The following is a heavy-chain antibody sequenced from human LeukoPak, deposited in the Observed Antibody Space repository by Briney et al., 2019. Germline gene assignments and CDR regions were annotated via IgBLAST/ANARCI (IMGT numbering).Heavy chain of an antibody. J-gene: IGHJ4*02. CDR2: IPYDGTNK. Sequence: GGSLRLSCAASGFTFRSDAMHWVRQAPGKGLEWVSFIPYDGTNKYYIDSVRGRFTVSRDNSKNTLYLQMNSLRAEDTAVYYCAKDWGERWTIDYWGQGTLVTVSS. D-gene: IGHD3-16*01. CDR1: GFTFRSDA. CDR3: AKDWGERWTIDY. V-gene: IGHV3-30*02.